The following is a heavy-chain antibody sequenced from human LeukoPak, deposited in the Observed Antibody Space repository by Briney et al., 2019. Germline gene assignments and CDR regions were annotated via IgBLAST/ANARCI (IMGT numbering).Heavy chain of an antibody. CDR1: GFTFSNYG. J-gene: IGHJ6*02. V-gene: IGHV3-30*18. D-gene: IGHD6-6*01. CDR2: ISRDGRNI. Sequence: GGSLRLSCAASGFTFSNYGMHWVRQAPGKGLEWVTLISRDGRNIYYGDSGKGRFTVSRDNSKNTLYLQMNSLRAEDTAVYYCAKLIAARIYGMDVWGQGTTVTVSS. CDR3: AKLIAARIYGMDV.